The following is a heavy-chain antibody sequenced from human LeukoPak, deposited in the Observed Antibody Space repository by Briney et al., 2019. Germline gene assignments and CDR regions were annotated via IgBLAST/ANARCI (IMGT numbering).Heavy chain of an antibody. CDR1: GGSITSYF. D-gene: IGHD3-10*01. CDR3: ARVSPVGDF. CDR2: VHYSGTT. Sequence: TSETLSLTYTVSGGSITSYFWRWIRQPPGKGLEWIGHVHYSGTTDQNPSLQSRVTISLDTSKNQFSLRLTSVTAADTAVYYCARVSPVGDFWGQGTLVTVSS. J-gene: IGHJ4*02. V-gene: IGHV4-59*01.